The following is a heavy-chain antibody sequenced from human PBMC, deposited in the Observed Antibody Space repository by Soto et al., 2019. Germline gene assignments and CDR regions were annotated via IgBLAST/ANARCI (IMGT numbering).Heavy chain of an antibody. CDR2: ISSSSSYI. CDR1: GFTFSSYS. J-gene: IGHJ6*02. Sequence: GGSLRLSCAASGFTFSSYSMNWVRQAPGKGLEWVSSISSSSSYIYYADSVKGRFTISRDNAKNSLYLQMNSLRAEDTAMYYCARRGYVDYYGMDVWGQGTTVTVSS. CDR3: ARRGYVDYYGMDV. D-gene: IGHD3-16*01. V-gene: IGHV3-21*04.